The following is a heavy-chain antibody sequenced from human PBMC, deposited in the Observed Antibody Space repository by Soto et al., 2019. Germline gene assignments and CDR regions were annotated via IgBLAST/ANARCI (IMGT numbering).Heavy chain of an antibody. Sequence: QITLKESDPTLVKPTQPLTLTCTFSGFSLRTSGVGVGWIRQPPGKALEWLALIYWNDDKRYSPSLKSRLTIPKDTSKNQVVLRMTNMDPVDTATYYCAHLLTVTTSMLWFDPWGQGTLVTVSS. V-gene: IGHV2-5*01. CDR1: GFSLRTSGVG. CDR3: AHLLTVTTSMLWFDP. J-gene: IGHJ5*02. D-gene: IGHD4-17*01. CDR2: IYWNDDK.